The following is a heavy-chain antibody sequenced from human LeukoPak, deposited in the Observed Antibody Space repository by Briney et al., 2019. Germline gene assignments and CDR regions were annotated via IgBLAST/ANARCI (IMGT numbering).Heavy chain of an antibody. CDR1: GDSVSSNSAA. CDR3: ARARLITMITYYYYGMDV. CDR2: TYYRSKWYN. V-gene: IGHV6-1*01. J-gene: IGHJ6*02. Sequence: SQTLSLTCAISGDSVSSNSAAWNWIRQSPSRGLEWLGRTYYRSKWYNDYAVSVKSRITINPDTSKNQFSLQLNSVTPEDTAVYYCARARLITMITYYYYGMDVWGHGTTVTVSS. D-gene: IGHD3-22*01.